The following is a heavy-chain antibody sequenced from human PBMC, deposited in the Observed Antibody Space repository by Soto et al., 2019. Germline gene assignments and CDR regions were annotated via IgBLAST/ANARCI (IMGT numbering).Heavy chain of an antibody. CDR1: GFTFSSYS. D-gene: IGHD6-13*01. J-gene: IGHJ5*02. CDR3: ARHPERIAQIGWFDP. Sequence: EVQLVESGGGLVQPGGSLRLSCAASGFTFSSYSMNWVRHAPGKGLEWVSYISSSSSTIYYADSVKGRFTISRDNAKNSLYLQMNSLRAEDTAVYYCARHPERIAQIGWFDPWGQGTLGTVSS. V-gene: IGHV3-48*01. CDR2: ISSSSSTI.